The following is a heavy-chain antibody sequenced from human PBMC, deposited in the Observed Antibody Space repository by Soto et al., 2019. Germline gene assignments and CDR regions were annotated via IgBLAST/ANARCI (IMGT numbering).Heavy chain of an antibody. CDR2: IYTSGST. CDR1: GGSISSYH. J-gene: IGHJ4*02. CDR3: ASSNLAIAVAGSPFDY. Sequence: SETLSLTCTVSGGSISSYHWSWIRQPAGKGLEWIGRIYTSGSTNYNPSLKSRVTMSVDTSKNQFSLKLSSVTAADTAVYYCASSNLAIAVAGSPFDYWGQGTLVTVSS. V-gene: IGHV4-4*07. D-gene: IGHD6-19*01.